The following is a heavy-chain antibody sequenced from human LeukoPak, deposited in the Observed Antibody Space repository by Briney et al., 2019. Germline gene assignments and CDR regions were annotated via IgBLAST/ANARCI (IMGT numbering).Heavy chain of an antibody. CDR3: ARGYDFLSGFDY. CDR1: GFTFSSYG. V-gene: IGHV3-33*01. CDR2: IWYDGSNK. D-gene: IGHD3-3*01. J-gene: IGHJ4*02. Sequence: GRSLRLSCAASGFTFSSYGMHWVRQAPGKGLEWVAVIWYDGSNKYYADSVKGRFTISRDNSKNTLYLQMNSLRAEDTAAYYCARGYDFLSGFDYWGQGTLVTVSS.